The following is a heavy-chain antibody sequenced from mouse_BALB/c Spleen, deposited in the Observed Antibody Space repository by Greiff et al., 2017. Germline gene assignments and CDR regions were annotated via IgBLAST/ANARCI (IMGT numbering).Heavy chain of an antibody. CDR3: ARGPAWFAY. CDR1: GFTFSDYY. J-gene: IGHJ3*01. V-gene: IGHV5-4*02. CDR2: ISDGGSYT. Sequence: DVHLVESGGGLVKPGGSLKLSCAASGFTFSDYYMYWVRQTPEKRLEWVATISDGGSYTYYPDSVKGRFTISRDNAKNNLYLQMSSLKSEDTAMFYCARGPAWFAYWGQGTLVTVSA.